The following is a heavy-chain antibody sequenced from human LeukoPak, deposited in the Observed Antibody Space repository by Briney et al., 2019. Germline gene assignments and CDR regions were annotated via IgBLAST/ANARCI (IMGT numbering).Heavy chain of an antibody. CDR3: ARRGSYYYDSSGYLDY. CDR1: GGSISSSSYY. J-gene: IGHJ4*02. CDR2: IYYSGST. D-gene: IGHD3-22*01. V-gene: IGHV4-39*01. Sequence: SETLSLTCTVSGGSISSSSYYWGWIRQPPGKGLEWIGSIYYSGSTYYKPSLKSRVTIPVDTSKNQFSLKLSSVTAADTAVYYCARRGSYYYDSSGYLDYWGQGTLVTVSS.